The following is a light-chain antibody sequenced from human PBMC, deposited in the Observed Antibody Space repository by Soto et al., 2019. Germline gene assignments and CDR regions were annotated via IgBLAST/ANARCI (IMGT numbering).Light chain of an antibody. CDR3: QQYVTSSWT. CDR2: DAA. V-gene: IGKV3D-20*01. J-gene: IGKJ1*01. CDR1: QNILRS. Sequence: VMTRSPFTLSVSPGATGALPCQARQNILRSLAWYQQKAGQPPRPVIYDAATRATGIPERFSASGSGTDCTLTISRLAPEDVELYYRQQYVTSSWTFGQGTKVDIK.